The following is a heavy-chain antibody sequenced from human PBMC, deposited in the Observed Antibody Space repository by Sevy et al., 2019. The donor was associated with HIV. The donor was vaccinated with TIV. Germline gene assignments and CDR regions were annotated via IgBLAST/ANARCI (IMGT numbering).Heavy chain of an antibody. CDR3: AREGCTKPHDY. CDR2: LSFGCGEI. Sequence: GGSLRLSCAASGFTFSNYSMSWVRQPPGKGLEWVSTLSFGCGEINYANSVKGRFTISRDNSKSSVYLQMNNLRPEDTAVYCGAREGCTKPHDYWGQGTLVTVSS. V-gene: IGHV3-23*01. J-gene: IGHJ4*02. D-gene: IGHD2-8*01. CDR1: GFTFSNYS.